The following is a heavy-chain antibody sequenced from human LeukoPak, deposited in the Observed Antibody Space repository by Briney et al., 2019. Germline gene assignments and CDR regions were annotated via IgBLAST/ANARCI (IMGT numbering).Heavy chain of an antibody. CDR3: ARVVDYGYSDY. D-gene: IGHD3-10*01. CDR2: IYYTGST. Sequence: PSETPSLTCTVSGGSISNYHWSWIRQPPGKGLEWIGYIYYTGSTKYNPSLKSRVTISLDTSKNQFSLKLRSVTAADTAVYYCARVVDYGYSDYWGQGTLVTVSS. V-gene: IGHV4-59*01. CDR1: GGSISNYH. J-gene: IGHJ4*02.